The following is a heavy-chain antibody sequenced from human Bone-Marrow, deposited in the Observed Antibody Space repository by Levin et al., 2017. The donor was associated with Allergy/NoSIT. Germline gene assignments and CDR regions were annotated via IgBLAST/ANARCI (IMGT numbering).Heavy chain of an antibody. V-gene: IGHV3-53*01. CDR1: EFIVSNNY. CDR2: IYTDSVT. J-gene: IGHJ6*02. D-gene: IGHD3-10*01. CDR3: ARVGGYLEGTNYYYAMDV. Sequence: GESLKISCEASEFIVSNNYMSWVRQAPGKGLEWVSVIYTDSVTHYADSVKGRFTISRDNSKNTLFLQMNSLRGEDTAVYYCARVGGYLEGTNYYYAMDVWGQGTTVTVSS.